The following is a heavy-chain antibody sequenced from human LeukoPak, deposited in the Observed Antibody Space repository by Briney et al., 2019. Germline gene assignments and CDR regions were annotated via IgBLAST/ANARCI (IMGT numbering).Heavy chain of an antibody. CDR3: ARDISSGYYDAFDI. CDR2: ISVSGGST. J-gene: IGHJ3*02. V-gene: IGHV3-23*01. D-gene: IGHD3-22*01. CDR1: GFTFSSYA. Sequence: GGSLRLSCAASGFTFSSYAMSWVRQAPGKGLEWVSTISVSGGSTYYADSVKGRFTISRDNSKNTLYLQMNSLRAEDTAVYYCARDISSGYYDAFDIWGQGTMVTVSS.